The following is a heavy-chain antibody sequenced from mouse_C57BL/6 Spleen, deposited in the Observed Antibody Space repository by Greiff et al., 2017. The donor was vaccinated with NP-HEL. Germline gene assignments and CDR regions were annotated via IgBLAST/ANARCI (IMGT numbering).Heavy chain of an antibody. D-gene: IGHD2-5*01. Sequence: EVMLVESGGDLVKPGGSLKLSCAASGFTFSSYGMSWVRQTPDKRLAWVATISSGGSYTYSPERVKGRFTLDRDNAKNTLYLQLSSLKSEDTAMYYCARPLYYSNYVGFAYWGQGTLVTVSA. J-gene: IGHJ3*01. CDR3: ARPLYYSNYVGFAY. CDR1: GFTFSSYG. CDR2: ISSGGSYT. V-gene: IGHV5-6*01.